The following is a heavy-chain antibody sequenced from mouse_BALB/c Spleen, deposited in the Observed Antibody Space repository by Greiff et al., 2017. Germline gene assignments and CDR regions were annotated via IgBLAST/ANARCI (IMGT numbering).Heavy chain of an antibody. Sequence: EVQLQQSGPELMKPGASVKISCKASGYSFTSYYMHWVKQSHGKSLEWIGYIDPFNGGTSYNQNFKGKATLTVDKSSSTAYMHLSSLTSEDSAVYYCARGFITTVHAMDYWGQGTSVTVSS. V-gene: IGHV1S135*01. CDR1: GYSFTSYY. CDR2: IDPFNGGT. D-gene: IGHD1-1*01. J-gene: IGHJ4*01. CDR3: ARGFITTVHAMDY.